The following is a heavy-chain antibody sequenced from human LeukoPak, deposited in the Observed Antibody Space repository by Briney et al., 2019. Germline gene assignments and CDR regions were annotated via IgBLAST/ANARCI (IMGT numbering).Heavy chain of an antibody. CDR2: IYYSGST. J-gene: IGHJ4*02. CDR1: GGSISSSSYY. V-gene: IGHV4-39*07. Sequence: SETLSLTCTVSGGSISSSSYYWGWIRQPPGKGLEWIGSIYYSGSTYCNPSLKSRVTISVDTSKNQFSLKLSSVTAADTAVYYCATTTLELNRGFYFDYWGQGTLVTVSS. CDR3: ATTTLELNRGFYFDY. D-gene: IGHD1-7*01.